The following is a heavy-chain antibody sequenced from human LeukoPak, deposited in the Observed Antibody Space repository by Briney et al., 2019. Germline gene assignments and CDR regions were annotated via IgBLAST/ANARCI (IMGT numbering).Heavy chain of an antibody. CDR1: GGSFSGYY. V-gene: IGHV4-34*01. CDR3: ARGLLRYYDSSGYYPYYFDY. CDR2: INHSGST. J-gene: IGHJ4*02. Sequence: PSETLSLTCAVYGGSFSGYYWSWIRQPPGKGLEWIGEINHSGSTNYNPSLKSRVTISVDTSKNQFSPKLSSVTAADTAVYYCARGLLRYYDSSGYYPYYFDYWGQGTLVTVSS. D-gene: IGHD3-22*01.